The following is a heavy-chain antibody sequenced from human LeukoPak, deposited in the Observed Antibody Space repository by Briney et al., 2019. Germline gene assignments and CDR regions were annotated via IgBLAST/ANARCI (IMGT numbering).Heavy chain of an antibody. CDR2: MNPNSGNT. CDR1: GYTFTSYD. Sequence: ASVKVSCKASGYTFTSYDINWVLQATGQGLEWMGWMNPNSGNTGYAQKFQGRVTMTRNTSISTAYMELSSLRSEDTAVCYCASQYGSGSYDFDYWGQGTLVTVSS. J-gene: IGHJ4*02. CDR3: ASQYGSGSYDFDY. D-gene: IGHD3-10*01. V-gene: IGHV1-8*01.